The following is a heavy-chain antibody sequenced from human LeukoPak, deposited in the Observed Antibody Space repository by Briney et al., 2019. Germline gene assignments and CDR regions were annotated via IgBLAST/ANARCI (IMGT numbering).Heavy chain of an antibody. V-gene: IGHV3-64*01. CDR1: GFAFSTYW. CDR2: ISSNGGST. D-gene: IGHD3-22*01. Sequence: GGSLRLSCAASGFAFSTYWMSWVRQAPGKGLEYVSAISSNGGSTYYANSVKGRFTISRDNSKNTLYLQMGSLRAEDMAVYYCARDGDSSGYPFDYWGQGTLVTVSS. J-gene: IGHJ4*02. CDR3: ARDGDSSGYPFDY.